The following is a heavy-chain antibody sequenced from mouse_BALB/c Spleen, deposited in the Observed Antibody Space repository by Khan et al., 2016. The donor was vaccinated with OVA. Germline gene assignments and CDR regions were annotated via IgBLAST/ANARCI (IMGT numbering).Heavy chain of an antibody. CDR3: VRDGYDGTMDY. CDR2: LNTYTGKP. V-gene: IGHV9-3-1*01. J-gene: IGHJ4*01. Sequence: QMQLVQSGPELKQPGETVKISCKASGYTFTNNGMNWVQQAPGKGLKWMGWLNTYTGKPTYAAHFKGRFAFSLETSDSTAYLQINNLKNEDTATVFCVRDGYDGTMDYWGQGTAVTVSA. D-gene: IGHD2-2*01. CDR1: GYTFTNNG.